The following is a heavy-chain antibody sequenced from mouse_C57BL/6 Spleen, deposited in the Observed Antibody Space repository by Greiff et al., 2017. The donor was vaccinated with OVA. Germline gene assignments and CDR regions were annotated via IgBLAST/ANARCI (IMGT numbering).Heavy chain of an antibody. CDR1: GYTFTSYW. V-gene: IGHV1-72*01. J-gene: IGHJ2*01. CDR3: ARSHYYGSSLLYFDY. Sequence: QVHVKQPGAELVKPGASVKLSCKASGYTFTSYWMHWVKQRPGRGLEWIGRIDPNSGGTKYNEKFKSKATLTVDKPSSTAYMQLSSLTSEDSAVYYCARSHYYGSSLLYFDYWGQGTTLTVSS. CDR2: IDPNSGGT. D-gene: IGHD1-1*01.